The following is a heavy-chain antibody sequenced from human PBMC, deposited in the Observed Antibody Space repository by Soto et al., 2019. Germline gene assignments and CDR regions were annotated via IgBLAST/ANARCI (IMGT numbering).Heavy chain of an antibody. CDR2: ISGSGDRT. Sequence: EVQLLESGGGLVQPGGSLRLSCAASGITISNYPMRWVRQAPGKGLDWVSGISGSGDRTYYADSAKGRFTISKDYSKNSLSLQLDSRGVADTAVFLCVKDDGGYPSTAPPWGQGALVTVST. D-gene: IGHD3-22*01. CDR1: GITISNYP. J-gene: IGHJ5*02. V-gene: IGHV3-23*01. CDR3: VKDDGGYPSTAPP.